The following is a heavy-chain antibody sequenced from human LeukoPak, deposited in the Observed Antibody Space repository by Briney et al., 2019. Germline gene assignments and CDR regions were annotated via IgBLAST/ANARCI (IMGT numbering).Heavy chain of an antibody. D-gene: IGHD3-3*01. CDR3: ARAHTIFGVVIYYYYYMDV. J-gene: IGHJ6*03. CDR2: ISSSSSYI. Sequence: RAGGSLRLSCAASGFTFSSYSMNWVRQAPGKGLEWVSSISSSSSYIYYADSVKGRFTIFRDNAKNSLYLQMNSLRAEDTAVYYCARAHTIFGVVIYYYYYMDVWGKGTTVTVSS. CDR1: GFTFSSYS. V-gene: IGHV3-21*01.